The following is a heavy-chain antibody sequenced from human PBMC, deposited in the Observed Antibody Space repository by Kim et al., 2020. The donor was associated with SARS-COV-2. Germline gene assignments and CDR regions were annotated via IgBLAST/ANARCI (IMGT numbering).Heavy chain of an antibody. CDR1: GGSFRGYY. V-gene: IGHV4-34*01. D-gene: IGHD3-22*01. Sequence: SETLSLTCAVYGGSFRGYYWTWIRQPPGKGLEWIGEINRSGSTKYNPSLKSRVTISVDTSRNQFSLRLSSVTAADTAVYYCARLPSYSSGYPFDYWGQGTLVTVSS. CDR2: INRSGST. CDR3: ARLPSYSSGYPFDY. J-gene: IGHJ4*02.